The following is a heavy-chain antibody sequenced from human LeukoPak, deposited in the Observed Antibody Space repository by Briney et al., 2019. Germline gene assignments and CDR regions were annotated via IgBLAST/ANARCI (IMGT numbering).Heavy chain of an antibody. CDR1: GGSFSGYY. D-gene: IGHD4-17*01. CDR2: INHSGST. CDR3: AREYGDQGTRNFDY. J-gene: IGHJ4*02. V-gene: IGHV4-34*01. Sequence: TSETLSLTCAVYGGSFSGYYWSWIRQPPGKGLEWIGEINHSGSTNYNPSLKSRVTISVDTSKNQFSLKLSSVTAADTAVYYCAREYGDQGTRNFDYWGQGGLVTVSS.